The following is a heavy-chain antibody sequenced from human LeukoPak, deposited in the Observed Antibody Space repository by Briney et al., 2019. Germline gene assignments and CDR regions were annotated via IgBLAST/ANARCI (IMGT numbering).Heavy chain of an antibody. Sequence: GGSLRLSCAASGFTFSTYTINWVRQAPGKGLEWVSSISSSSRYIYSADSVKGRFTISRDNAKNSLFLHMDSLRADDTAVYYCARDGVTVSSSPSYWYFDLWGRGTLVTVSS. CDR1: GFTFSTYT. V-gene: IGHV3-21*01. D-gene: IGHD3-3*01. CDR2: ISSSSRYI. J-gene: IGHJ2*01. CDR3: ARDGVTVSSSPSYWYFDL.